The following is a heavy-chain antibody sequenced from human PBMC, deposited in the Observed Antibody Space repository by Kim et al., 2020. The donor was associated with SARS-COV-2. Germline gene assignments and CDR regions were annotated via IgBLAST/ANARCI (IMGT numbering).Heavy chain of an antibody. CDR2: ISSSSSTI. Sequence: GGSLRLSCAASGFTFSSYSMNWVRQAPGKGLEWVSYISSSSSTIYYADSVKGRFTISRDNAKNSLYLQMNSLRAEDTAVYYCARGNVDTAMVRPLRYYYGMDVWGQGTTVTVSS. V-gene: IGHV3-48*04. CDR1: GFTFSSYS. D-gene: IGHD5-18*01. J-gene: IGHJ6*02. CDR3: ARGNVDTAMVRPLRYYYGMDV.